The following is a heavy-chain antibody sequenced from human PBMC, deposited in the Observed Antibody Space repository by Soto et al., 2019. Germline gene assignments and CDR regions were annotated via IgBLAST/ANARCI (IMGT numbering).Heavy chain of an antibody. CDR3: ARNVVVTAIRSLGYYYYGMDV. CDR1: GGTFSSYA. V-gene: IGHV1-69*13. J-gene: IGHJ6*02. CDR2: IIPIFGTA. D-gene: IGHD2-21*02. Sequence: SVKVSCKASGGTFSSYAISWVRQAPGQGLEWMGGIIPIFGTANYAQKFQGRVTITADEPTSTAYMELSSLRSEDTAVYYCARNVVVTAIRSLGYYYYGMDVWGQGTTVTVSS.